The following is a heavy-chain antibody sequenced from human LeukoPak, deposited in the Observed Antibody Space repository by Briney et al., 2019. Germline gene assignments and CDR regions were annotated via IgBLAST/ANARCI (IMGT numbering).Heavy chain of an antibody. CDR3: ARGGPYSSSQSWFDP. D-gene: IGHD6-19*01. J-gene: IGHJ5*02. CDR1: GFTFSSYA. CDR2: ISGDGSRT. Sequence: GGSLRLSCAASGFTFSSYAMSWVRQAPGQGLDWVSTISGDGSRTEYADSVKGRFTISRDNSKNTLYLQMNSLRADDTAVCYCARGGPYSSSQSWFDPWGQGTLVTVSS. V-gene: IGHV3-23*01.